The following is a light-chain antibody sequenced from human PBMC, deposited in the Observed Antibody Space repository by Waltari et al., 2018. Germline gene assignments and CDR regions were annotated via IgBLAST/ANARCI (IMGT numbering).Light chain of an antibody. CDR3: QQCDNLPLT. CDR2: DAS. CDR1: QDISNY. Sequence: DIQMTQSTSCLSASVGDRVTNTCQASQDISNYLNWYQQKPGKAPKLLIYDASNLETGVPSRFSGSGSGTDFTFTISSLQPEDIATYYCQQCDNLPLTFGGGTKVEIK. J-gene: IGKJ4*01. V-gene: IGKV1-33*01.